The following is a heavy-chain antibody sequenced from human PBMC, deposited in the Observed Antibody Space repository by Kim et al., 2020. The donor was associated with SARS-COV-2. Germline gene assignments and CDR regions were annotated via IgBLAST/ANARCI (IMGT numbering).Heavy chain of an antibody. V-gene: IGHV4-39*07. D-gene: IGHD6-13*01. CDR1: GGSISSSSYY. CDR3: ARTQGASSWTVFYYYYGMDV. J-gene: IGHJ6*02. CDR2: IYYSGST. Sequence: SETLSLTCTVSGGSISSSSYYWGWIRQPPGKGLEWIGSIYYSGSTYYNPSLKSRVTISVDTSKNQFSLKLSSVTAADTAVYYCARTQGASSWTVFYYYYGMDVWGQGTTVTVSS.